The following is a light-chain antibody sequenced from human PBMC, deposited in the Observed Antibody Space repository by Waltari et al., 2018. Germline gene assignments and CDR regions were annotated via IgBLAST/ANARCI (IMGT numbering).Light chain of an antibody. CDR3: GTWDSSLSAVV. J-gene: IGLJ2*01. Sequence: QSVLTPPPSVSAAPGQKVTISCSGSSSNLGNNYVSWYQQLPGTTPKLLIYDNNKRPSGIPDRFSGSKSGTSATLGITGLQTGDEADYYCGTWDSSLSAVVFGGGTKLTVL. V-gene: IGLV1-51*01. CDR2: DNN. CDR1: SSNLGNNY.